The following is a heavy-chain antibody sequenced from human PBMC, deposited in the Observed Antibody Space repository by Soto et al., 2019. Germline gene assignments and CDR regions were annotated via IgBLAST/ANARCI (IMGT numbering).Heavy chain of an antibody. CDR1: GGSISSSSYY. Sequence: QLQLQESGPGLVKPSETLSLTCTVSGGSISSSSYYWGWIRQPPGKGLEWIGSIYYSGSTYYNPSLKSRVTISVDTSKNQFSLKLSSVTAADTAVYYCARHDCSGRAWDYYGMDVWGQGTTVTVSS. D-gene: IGHD6-19*01. CDR3: ARHDCSGRAWDYYGMDV. V-gene: IGHV4-39*01. CDR2: IYYSGST. J-gene: IGHJ6*02.